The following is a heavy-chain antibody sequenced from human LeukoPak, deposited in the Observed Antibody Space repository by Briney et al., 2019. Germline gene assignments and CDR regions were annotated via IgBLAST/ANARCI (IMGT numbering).Heavy chain of an antibody. CDR2: ISSSGSTI. Sequence: GGSLRLSCAASGFTFSSHEMNWVRQAPGKGLEWVSYISSSGSTIYYADSVKGRFTISRDNAKNSLYLQMNSLRAEDTAVYYCARGASGSYNYGFDYWGQGTLVTVSS. D-gene: IGHD1-26*01. J-gene: IGHJ4*02. CDR1: GFTFSSHE. V-gene: IGHV3-48*03. CDR3: ARGASGSYNYGFDY.